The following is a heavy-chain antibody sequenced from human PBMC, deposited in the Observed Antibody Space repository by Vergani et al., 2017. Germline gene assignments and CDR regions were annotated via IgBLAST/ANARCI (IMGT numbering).Heavy chain of an antibody. CDR3: AKYYYDSSGYHFDY. V-gene: IGHV3-30*18. D-gene: IGHD3-22*01. CDR1: GFTFSSYG. Sequence: QVQLVESGGGVVQPGRSLRLSCAASGFTFSSYGMHWVRQAPGKGLEWVAVISYDGSNKYYADSVKGRFTISRDNSKNTLYLQMNSLRAEDTAVYYCAKYYYDSSGYHFDYWGQGTLVTVSS. CDR2: ISYDGSNK. J-gene: IGHJ4*02.